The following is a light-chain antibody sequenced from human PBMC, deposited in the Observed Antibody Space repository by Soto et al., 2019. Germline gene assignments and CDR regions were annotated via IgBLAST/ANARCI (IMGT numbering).Light chain of an antibody. J-gene: IGKJ4*01. V-gene: IGKV2-30*01. CDR3: MQGTYWPRLT. Sequence: VGMTQSQLSLPVTLGQPASISCRSSQSLVYSDGNTYLNWFHQRPGQSPRRLIYKVSNRDSGVPDRFSGSGSGTDFTLKISRVEAEDVGVYYCMQGTYWPRLTFGGGTKVDIK. CDR1: QSLVYSDGNTY. CDR2: KVS.